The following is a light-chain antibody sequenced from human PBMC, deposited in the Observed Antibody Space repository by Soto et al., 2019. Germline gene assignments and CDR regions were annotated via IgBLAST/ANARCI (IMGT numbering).Light chain of an antibody. CDR1: QSVSSNK. CDR3: QQSYSTPRT. CDR2: AAS. V-gene: IGKV3D-20*02. J-gene: IGKJ1*01. Sequence: ETVLTQSPATVSLSPGDRPTLPCRASQSVSSNKLAWYQQKPGQAPRLLIYAASSRATGIPDRFSGSGSGTDFTLTISSLQPEDFATYYCQQSYSTPRTFGQGTKVDNK.